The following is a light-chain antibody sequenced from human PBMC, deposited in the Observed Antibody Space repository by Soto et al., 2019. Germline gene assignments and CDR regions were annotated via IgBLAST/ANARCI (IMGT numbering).Light chain of an antibody. CDR1: SSNIGAGYD. CDR2: GNS. CDR3: SSYTYSSTLYVV. J-gene: IGLJ2*01. V-gene: IGLV1-40*01. Sequence: QSVLTQPPSVSGAPGQRVTISCTGSSSNIGAGYDVHWYQQLPGTAPKLLIYGNSNRPSGVPDRFSGSKSGNTASLTISGLQAEDEADYYCSSYTYSSTLYVVFGGGTKLTVL.